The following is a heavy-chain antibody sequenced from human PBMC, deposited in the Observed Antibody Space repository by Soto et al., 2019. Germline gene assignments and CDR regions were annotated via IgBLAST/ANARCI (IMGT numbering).Heavy chain of an antibody. CDR3: ARHGPYDSSGYYSGFPY. CDR2: IYYSGST. V-gene: IGHV4-59*08. D-gene: IGHD3-22*01. J-gene: IGHJ4*02. Sequence: SETLSLTCTVSGGSISSYYWSWIRQPPGKGLEWIGYIYYSGSTNYNPSLKSRVTISVDTSKNQFSLKLSSVTAADTAVYYCARHGPYDSSGYYSGFPYWGQGTLVTVSS. CDR1: GGSISSYY.